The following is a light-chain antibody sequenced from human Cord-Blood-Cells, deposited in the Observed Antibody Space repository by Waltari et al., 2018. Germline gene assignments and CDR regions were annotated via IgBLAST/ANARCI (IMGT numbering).Light chain of an antibody. V-gene: IGLV1-44*01. Sequence: QSVLTQPPSASGTPGQRVTISCSGSSSNIGSNTVNWYQQPPGTAPKLLIYSNNQRPSGVPDRVSGSKSCTSASLRISGLQSEDEADYYCAAWDDSLNGRVFGGGTKLTVL. CDR2: SNN. CDR3: AAWDDSLNGRV. J-gene: IGLJ3*02. CDR1: SSNIGSNT.